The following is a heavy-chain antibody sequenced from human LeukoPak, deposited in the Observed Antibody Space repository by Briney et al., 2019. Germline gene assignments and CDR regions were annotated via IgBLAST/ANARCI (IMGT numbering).Heavy chain of an antibody. V-gene: IGHV4-34*01. Sequence: PSETLSLTCAVYGGSFSDYYWSWIRQPLGKGLEWIGEINLSRSTNYNPSLKSRVTISLDTSKNQFSLKLSSVTAADTAVYYCASVVVTAISSHSDYWGQGTLVTVSS. CDR3: ASVVVTAISSHSDY. CDR2: INLSRST. D-gene: IGHD2-21*02. CDR1: GGSFSDYY. J-gene: IGHJ4*02.